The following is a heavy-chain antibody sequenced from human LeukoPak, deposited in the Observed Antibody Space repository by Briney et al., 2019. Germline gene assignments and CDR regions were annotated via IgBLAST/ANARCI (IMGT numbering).Heavy chain of an antibody. D-gene: IGHD4-17*01. V-gene: IGHV1-2*02. J-gene: IGHJ5*02. CDR3: ARAFYGDYVWFDP. Sequence: ASVTVSCKASGYTFTGYYMHWVRQAPGQGLEWMGWINPNSGGTNYAQKFQGRVTMTRDTSISTAYMELSRLRSDDTAVYYCARAFYGDYVWFDPWGQGTLVTVSS. CDR2: INPNSGGT. CDR1: GYTFTGYY.